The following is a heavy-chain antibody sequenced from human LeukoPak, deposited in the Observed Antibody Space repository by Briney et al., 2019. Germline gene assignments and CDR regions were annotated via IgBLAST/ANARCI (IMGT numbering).Heavy chain of an antibody. D-gene: IGHD4/OR15-4a*01. CDR2: ISSSSSYI. Sequence: GGSLRLSCAASGFTFSSYSMNWGRQAPGKGLEWVSSISSSSSYIYYADSVKGRFTISRDNAKNSLYLQMNSLRAEDTAVYYCARTDYGGYSLDYWGQGTLVTVSS. J-gene: IGHJ4*02. CDR1: GFTFSSYS. CDR3: ARTDYGGYSLDY. V-gene: IGHV3-21*01.